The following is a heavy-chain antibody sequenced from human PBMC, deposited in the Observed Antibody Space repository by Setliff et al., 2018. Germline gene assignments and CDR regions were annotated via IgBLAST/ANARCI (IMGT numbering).Heavy chain of an antibody. CDR1: GDSISSGSYY. D-gene: IGHD3-3*01. Sequence: TLSLTCTVSGDSISSGSYYWTWIRQPAGKGLEWIGHFHTGGSTNYNRSLRSRVSISVDTSKNQFSLKLSSVTAADTATYYCARAGPTVTFFRVLVISWWDPWGQGSLLTVSS. CDR3: ARAGPTVTFFRVLVISWWDP. J-gene: IGHJ5*02. CDR2: FHTGGST. V-gene: IGHV4-61*09.